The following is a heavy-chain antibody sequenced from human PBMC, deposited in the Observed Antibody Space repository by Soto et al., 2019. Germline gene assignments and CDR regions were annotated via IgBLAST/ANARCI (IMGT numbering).Heavy chain of an antibody. D-gene: IGHD6-13*01. CDR3: ASTYSTSWYWFDP. Sequence: QVTVKESGPVLVKPIETLTLTCTVSGFSLSNAGLGVSWIRQPPGKALEWLAHIFSNDEKSYSTPLNSRLTTSKDSSKSQVVLTMTNMDPVDTATYYCASTYSTSWYWFDPWGQGTLVTVSS. CDR2: IFSNDEK. V-gene: IGHV2-26*04. CDR1: GFSLSNAGLG. J-gene: IGHJ5*02.